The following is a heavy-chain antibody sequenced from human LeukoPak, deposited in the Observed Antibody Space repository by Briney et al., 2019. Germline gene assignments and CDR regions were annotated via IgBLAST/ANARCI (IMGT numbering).Heavy chain of an antibody. CDR2: IYYSGNT. CDR1: GGSLSNRSYY. CDR3: ARLSYRTGWYGDNFDY. V-gene: IGHV4-39*01. Sequence: SETLSLTCTVSGGSLSNRSYYWGWIRQPPGKGLEWIGNIYYSGNTYYNPSLKSRVTISVDTSNNQFSLRLSSVSAADTAVYYCARLSYRTGWYGDNFDYWGQGTLVTVSS. J-gene: IGHJ4*02. D-gene: IGHD6-19*01.